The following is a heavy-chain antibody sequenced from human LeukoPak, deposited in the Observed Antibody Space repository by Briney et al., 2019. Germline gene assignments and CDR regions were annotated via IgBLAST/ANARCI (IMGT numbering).Heavy chain of an antibody. V-gene: IGHV3-23*01. CDR2: ISGSGGST. J-gene: IGHJ5*02. CDR3: AKSAVTAVTYNWFDP. Sequence: GGSLRLSCAASGFTFNTYAMSWVHQAPGKGLEWVSAISGSGGSTYYADSVKGRFTISRDNSKNTLYLQMNSLRAEDTAVYYCAKSAVTAVTYNWFDPWGQGTLVTVSS. D-gene: IGHD4-17*01. CDR1: GFTFNTYA.